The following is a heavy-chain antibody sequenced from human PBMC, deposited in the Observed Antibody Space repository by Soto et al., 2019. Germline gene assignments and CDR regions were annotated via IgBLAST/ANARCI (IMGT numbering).Heavy chain of an antibody. J-gene: IGHJ6*02. CDR2: INPNSGGT. CDR1: GYTFTSYY. V-gene: IGHV1-2*02. Sequence: ASVKVSCKGSGYTFTSYYIHWVRQAPGQGLEWMGWINPNSGGTHYAQKFQGRVTMTGDTSLSQADMERTSRRSDDTAVYYCARTNSRGNYFYSLDLWGQGTTVTV. D-gene: IGHD3-16*01. CDR3: ARTNSRGNYFYSLDL.